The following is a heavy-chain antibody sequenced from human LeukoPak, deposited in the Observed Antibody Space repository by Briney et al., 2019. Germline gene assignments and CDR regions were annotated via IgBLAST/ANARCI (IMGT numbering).Heavy chain of an antibody. CDR3: AREGAVGATSYYYYMDV. Sequence: GASVKVSCKASGGTFSSYAISWVRQAPGQGLEWMGGIIPIFGTANYAQKFQGRVTITTDESTSTAYMELSSLRSEDTAVYYCAREGAVGATSYYYYMDVWGQGTLVTVSS. D-gene: IGHD1-26*01. CDR1: GGTFSSYA. CDR2: IIPIFGTA. J-gene: IGHJ6*03. V-gene: IGHV1-69*05.